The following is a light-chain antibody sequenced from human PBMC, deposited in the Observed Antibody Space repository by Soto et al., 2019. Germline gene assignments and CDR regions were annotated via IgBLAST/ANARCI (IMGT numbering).Light chain of an antibody. CDR1: QSVSSSY. J-gene: IGKJ3*01. Sequence: EIVLTQSPGTLSLSPGERATLSCRASQSVSSSYLAWYQQKPGQAPRLLIYGASSRATGIPDRFSGSGSGTHFTLTISRLEPEGFAVYYCQQYCSSLFTFGPGTKVDI. CDR2: GAS. CDR3: QQYCSSLFT. V-gene: IGKV3-20*01.